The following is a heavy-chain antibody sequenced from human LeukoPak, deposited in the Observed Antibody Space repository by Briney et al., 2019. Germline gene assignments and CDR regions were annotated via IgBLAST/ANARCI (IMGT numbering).Heavy chain of an antibody. CDR2: ISSSGSTI. CDR1: GFTFSSYS. Sequence: GGSLRLSCAASGFTFSSYSMNWVRQAPGKGLEWVSYISSSGSTIYYADSVKGRFTISRDNAKNSLYLQMNSLRAEDTAVYYCARSIVGATSIYYYYYMDVWGKGTTVTISS. V-gene: IGHV3-48*04. CDR3: ARSIVGATSIYYYYYMDV. D-gene: IGHD1-26*01. J-gene: IGHJ6*03.